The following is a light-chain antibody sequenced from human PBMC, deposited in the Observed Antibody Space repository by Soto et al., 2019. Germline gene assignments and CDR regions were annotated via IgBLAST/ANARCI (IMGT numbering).Light chain of an antibody. CDR3: QQRDSTPWA. J-gene: IGKJ1*01. CDR2: AAS. CDR1: QSISSY. Sequence: DIQMTQSPSSLSASVGDRVTITCRASQSISSYLNWYQQKPGQAPKLLIYAASSLQSVVPSRFSGSGSGTDFTLTISSRQPEDFANYYCQQRDSTPWAFGQGTKVEI. V-gene: IGKV1-39*01.